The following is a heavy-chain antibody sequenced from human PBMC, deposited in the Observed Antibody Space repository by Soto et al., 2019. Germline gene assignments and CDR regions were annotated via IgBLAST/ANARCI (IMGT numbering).Heavy chain of an antibody. CDR1: GFTISSYT. CDR3: AKDDPGDFYSYYGLDV. CDR2: ITGSGTNT. Sequence: LRLSCAASGFTISSYTMTWVRQVSGKGLEWVSAITGSGTNTYYADSVKGRFTISTDKSTNTLYLQMGSLRAEDTAIYYCAKDDPGDFYSYYGLDVWGQGTTVTVSS. J-gene: IGHJ6*02. D-gene: IGHD2-21*02. V-gene: IGHV3-23*01.